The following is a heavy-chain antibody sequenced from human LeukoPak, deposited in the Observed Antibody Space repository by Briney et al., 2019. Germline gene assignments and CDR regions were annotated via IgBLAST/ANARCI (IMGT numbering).Heavy chain of an antibody. CDR3: ARTTLGSWYFDY. V-gene: IGHV1-2*02. J-gene: IGHJ4*02. Sequence: ASVKVSCKAAGYTFTGYYIHWVRQAPGQGLEWMGWINPNSGGTNYAQKFQGRVTMTRDTSISTAYMELSRLRSDDTAVYYCARTTLGSWYFDYWGQGTLVTASS. CDR1: GYTFTGYY. D-gene: IGHD1-1*01. CDR2: INPNSGGT.